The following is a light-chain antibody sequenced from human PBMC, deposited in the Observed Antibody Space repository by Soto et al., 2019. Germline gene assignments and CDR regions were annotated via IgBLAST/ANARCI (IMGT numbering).Light chain of an antibody. CDR2: GAS. V-gene: IGKV3-20*01. J-gene: IGKJ1*01. CDR3: QQYGSSSGT. Sequence: IVLTQSPGTLSLSPGERATLSCRASQRVTSNYLAWYQQRPGQAPRLLIFGASIRDTGLPESFSGSGSGRDFTLTISRLAPEDFAVYYCQQYGSSSGTFGQGTKVEIK. CDR1: QRVTSNY.